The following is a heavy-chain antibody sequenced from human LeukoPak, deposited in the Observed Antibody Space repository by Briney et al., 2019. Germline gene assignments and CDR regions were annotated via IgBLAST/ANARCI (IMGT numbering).Heavy chain of an antibody. D-gene: IGHD6-19*01. CDR2: IYYSGST. CDR3: ARDAEGPSSGWYSVDNWFDP. Sequence: SETLSLTCTVSNGSIGSTIYYWAWIRQPPGKGLEWIGSIYYSGSTYYNPSLKSRVTISVDTSKNQFSLKLSSVTAADTAVYYCARDAEGPSSGWYSVDNWFDPWGQGTLVTVSS. CDR1: NGSIGSTIYY. V-gene: IGHV4-39*07. J-gene: IGHJ5*02.